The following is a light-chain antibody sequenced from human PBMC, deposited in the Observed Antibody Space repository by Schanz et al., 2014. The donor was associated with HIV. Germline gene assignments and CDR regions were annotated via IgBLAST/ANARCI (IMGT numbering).Light chain of an antibody. Sequence: EIVLTQSPGTLSLSPGERATLSCRASQSSSTYLAWYQHKPGQAPRLLIYGASTRATGIPDRFSGSRSGTDFTLTISRLEPEDFAVYYCQQYGSSSWTFGQGTKVDLK. CDR1: QSSSTY. J-gene: IGKJ1*01. CDR3: QQYGSSSWT. CDR2: GAS. V-gene: IGKV3-20*01.